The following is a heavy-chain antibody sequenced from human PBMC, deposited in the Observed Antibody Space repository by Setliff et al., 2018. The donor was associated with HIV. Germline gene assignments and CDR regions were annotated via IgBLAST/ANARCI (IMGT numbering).Heavy chain of an antibody. D-gene: IGHD3-16*01. CDR1: GGSFSGYY. CDR3: ARDRDYISRGNFDY. J-gene: IGHJ4*02. Sequence: SETLSLTCAVYGGSFSGYYWSWIRQPPGKGLEWIGEINHSGSTNYNPSLKSRVTIPVDTSKNQFSLKLSSVTAEDTALYYCARDRDYISRGNFDYWGQGTLVTVSS. V-gene: IGHV4-34*01. CDR2: INHSGST.